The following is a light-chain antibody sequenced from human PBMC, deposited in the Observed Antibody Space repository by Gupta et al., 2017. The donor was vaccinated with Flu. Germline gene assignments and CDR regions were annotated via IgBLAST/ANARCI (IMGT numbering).Light chain of an antibody. Sequence: ELVMTQSPATLSVSPGERATLSCRASQSVSSNLAWYQQKPGQAPRLLIYGASTRDTGIPARFSGSGYGKEFTLTISSRQSEDFAVYYCQQYNNWPGNTFGGGTKLEIK. CDR2: GAS. CDR3: QQYNNWPGNT. J-gene: IGKJ4*01. CDR1: QSVSSN. V-gene: IGKV3-15*01.